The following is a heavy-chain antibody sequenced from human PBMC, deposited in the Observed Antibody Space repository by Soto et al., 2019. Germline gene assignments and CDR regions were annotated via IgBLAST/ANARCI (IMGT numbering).Heavy chain of an antibody. J-gene: IGHJ6*02. V-gene: IGHV3-30*18. CDR1: GFTFSSYG. Sequence: GGSLRLSCAASGFTFSSYGMHWVRQAPGKGLEWVAVISYDGSNKYYADSVKGRFTISRDNSKNTLYLQMNSLRAEDTAVYYCAKDSPTRADYYYYGMDVWGQGTTVTVSS. CDR3: AKDSPTRADYYYYGMDV. CDR2: ISYDGSNK.